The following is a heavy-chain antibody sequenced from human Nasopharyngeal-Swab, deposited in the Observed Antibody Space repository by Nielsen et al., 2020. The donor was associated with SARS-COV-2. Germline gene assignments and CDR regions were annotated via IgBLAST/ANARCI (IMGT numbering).Heavy chain of an antibody. Sequence: APVKVSCKASGYTFTNHFMHWVRQAPGQGLEWMGMINPSGGSTGYAQNFQGRVTVTRDTSTSTVYMELSSLSSEDTAVYYCARAGIAVAAKNDYWGQGTLVTVSS. CDR1: GYTFTNHF. V-gene: IGHV1-46*01. CDR3: ARAGIAVAAKNDY. D-gene: IGHD6-19*01. CDR2: INPSGGST. J-gene: IGHJ4*02.